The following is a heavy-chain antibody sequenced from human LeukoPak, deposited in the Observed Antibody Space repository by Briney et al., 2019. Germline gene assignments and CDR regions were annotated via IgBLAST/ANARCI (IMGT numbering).Heavy chain of an antibody. CDR1: GDSISSDYY. CDR3: ARALYYFETSGYTFDY. V-gene: IGHV4-38-2*02. J-gene: IGHJ4*02. Sequence: SETLSLTCTVSGDSISSDYYWAWIRQPPGKGLEWIGSAYHRGGPHYNPSLRSRVTILVDTSENQLSLELSSVTTADTAVYYCARALYYFETSGYTFDYWGQGSLVTVSS. D-gene: IGHD3-22*01. CDR2: AYHRGGP.